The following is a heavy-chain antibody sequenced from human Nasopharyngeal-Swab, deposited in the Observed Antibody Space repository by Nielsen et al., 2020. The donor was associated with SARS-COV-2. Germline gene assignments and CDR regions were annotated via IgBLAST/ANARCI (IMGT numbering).Heavy chain of an antibody. CDR1: GGTFSSYA. Sequence: ASVKVSCKASGGTFSSYAISWVRQATGQGLEWMGWMNPNSGNTGYAQKFQGRVTMTRNTSISTAYMELSSLRSEDTAVYYCARGPARRLLRLRLYYFDYWGQGTLVTVSS. CDR3: ARGPARRLLRLRLYYFDY. J-gene: IGHJ4*02. CDR2: MNPNSGNT. D-gene: IGHD4-17*01. V-gene: IGHV1-8*02.